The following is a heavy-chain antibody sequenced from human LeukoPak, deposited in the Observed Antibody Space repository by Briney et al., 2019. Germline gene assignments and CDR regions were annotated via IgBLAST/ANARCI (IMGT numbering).Heavy chain of an antibody. CDR2: ISALNGNT. CDR1: GYSFTSYG. CDR3: TRGVRALERKSGSYDAFDV. Sequence: ASVKVSCKSSGYSFTSYGITWVRQAPGQGLEWMGWISALNGNTDYAQKLQGRVTVTTDTSTNTAYMELRGLRSDDTAVYYCTRGVRALERKSGSYDAFDVWGQGTMVTVSS. J-gene: IGHJ3*01. V-gene: IGHV1-18*01. D-gene: IGHD1-26*01.